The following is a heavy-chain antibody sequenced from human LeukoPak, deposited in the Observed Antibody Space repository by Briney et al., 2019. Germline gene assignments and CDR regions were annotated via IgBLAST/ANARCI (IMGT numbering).Heavy chain of an antibody. J-gene: IGHJ4*02. Sequence: GGSLRLSCAASGFTFSSYSMNWVRQAPGKGLEWVSSISSSSSYIYYADSVKGRFTISRDNAKNSLYLQMNSLRAEDTAVYYCARTPHSGSYRVDYRGQGTLVTVSS. CDR2: ISSSSSYI. CDR1: GFTFSSYS. CDR3: ARTPHSGSYRVDY. D-gene: IGHD1-26*01. V-gene: IGHV3-21*01.